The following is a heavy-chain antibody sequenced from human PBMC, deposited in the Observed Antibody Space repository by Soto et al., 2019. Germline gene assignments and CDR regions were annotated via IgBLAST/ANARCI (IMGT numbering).Heavy chain of an antibody. J-gene: IGHJ5*02. CDR1: GFTISDNW. CDR3: ATVPWTAAAS. Sequence: AGGSLRLSCAASGFTISDNWRNWVRQAPGKGLEWVATIKPDGSEQDYVEFVKGRFTISRDNAKNSLYLQMNSLRAEDTAVYYCATVPWTAAASWGQGTLVTVSS. V-gene: IGHV3-7*01. D-gene: IGHD6-13*01. CDR2: IKPDGSEQ.